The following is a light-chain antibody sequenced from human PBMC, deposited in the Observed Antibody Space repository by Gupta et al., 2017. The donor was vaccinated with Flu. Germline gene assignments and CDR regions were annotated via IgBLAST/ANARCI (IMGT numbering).Light chain of an antibody. CDR1: ALPNQY. CDR3: QSADSTSTYYV. Sequence: GDALPNQYVYWFQQKPGQAPALLIYKDTERPSGIPERFSASGSGTTVTLTISGVQAEDEADYYCQSADSTSTYYVFGAGTKVPVL. CDR2: KDT. J-gene: IGLJ1*01. V-gene: IGLV3-25*03.